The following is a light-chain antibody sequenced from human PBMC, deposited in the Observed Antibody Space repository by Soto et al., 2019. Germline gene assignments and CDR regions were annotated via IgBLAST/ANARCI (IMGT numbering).Light chain of an antibody. CDR2: DVS. J-gene: IGLJ1*01. V-gene: IGLV2-11*01. CDR3: CSYAGSYSLYV. Sequence: QSVLTQPRPVSGSPGQSVTISCTGTSSDVGGYNYVSRYQQHPGKAPKLMIYDVSKRPSGVPDRFSGSKSGNTASLTISGLQAEDEADYYCCSYAGSYSLYVFGTGTKVTVL. CDR1: SSDVGGYNY.